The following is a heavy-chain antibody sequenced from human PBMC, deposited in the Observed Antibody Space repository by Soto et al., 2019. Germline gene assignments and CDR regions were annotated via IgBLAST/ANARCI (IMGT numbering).Heavy chain of an antibody. J-gene: IGHJ4*02. CDR2: IYRGEST. D-gene: IGHD4-17*01. CDR1: GFTVSSNF. V-gene: IGHV3-53*01. CDR3: AREDYGDFSFDY. Sequence: PGGSLRLSCAASGFTVSSNFMSWVRRGPGKGLEWVSTIYRGESTYYTDSVKGRFTISRDNSKNTLYLQMNSLRAEDTAVYYCAREDYGDFSFDYWGQGTLVTVS.